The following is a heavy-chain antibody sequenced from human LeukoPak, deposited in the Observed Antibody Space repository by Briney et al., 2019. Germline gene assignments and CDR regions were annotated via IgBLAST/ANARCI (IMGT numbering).Heavy chain of an antibody. CDR3: AKLCSGGSCYWNY. J-gene: IGHJ4*02. CDR2: ISASGRTT. D-gene: IGHD2-15*01. V-gene: IGHV3-23*01. CDR1: GFTFSSYA. Sequence: GASLRLSCAAAGFTFSSYAMSWVRQAPGKGLEWVSHISASGRTTDYADSVKGRFTISRDNSKNTVYLQTNSLRAEDTAVYYCAKLCSGGSCYWNYWGQGTLVTVSS.